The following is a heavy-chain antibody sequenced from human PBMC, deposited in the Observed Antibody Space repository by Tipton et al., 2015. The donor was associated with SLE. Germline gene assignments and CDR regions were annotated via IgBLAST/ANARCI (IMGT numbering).Heavy chain of an antibody. D-gene: IGHD3-3*01. CDR1: GFTFSSYW. CDR2: IKQDGSEK. V-gene: IGHV3-7*01. Sequence: SLRLSCAASGFTFSSYWMSWVRQAPGKGLEWVANIKQDGSEKYYVDSVKGRFTISRDNAKNSLYLQMNSLRAEDTAVYYCARRGTIFGVVITHCCFDCCGQGTRVAVSS. CDR3: ARRGTIFGVVITHCCFDC. J-gene: IGHJ4*02.